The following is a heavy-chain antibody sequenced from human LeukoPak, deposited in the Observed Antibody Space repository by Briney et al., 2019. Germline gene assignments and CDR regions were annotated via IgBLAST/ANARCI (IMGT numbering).Heavy chain of an antibody. J-gene: IGHJ5*02. Sequence: SQTLSLTCTVSGDSISSADYYWGWIRQPPGKGLEWIGYIFYRGTTYYNPSLKSRVTMSVDTSKSQFFLRLSSVTAADTAIYYCVRELSSPNWFDPWGQGTLVTVSS. V-gene: IGHV4-30-4*01. D-gene: IGHD6-13*01. CDR3: VRELSSPNWFDP. CDR1: GDSISSADYY. CDR2: IFYRGTT.